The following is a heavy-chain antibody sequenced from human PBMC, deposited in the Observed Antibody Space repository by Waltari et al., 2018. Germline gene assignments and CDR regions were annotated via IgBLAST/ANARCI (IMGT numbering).Heavy chain of an antibody. CDR2: IDKDGSRI. J-gene: IGHJ4*02. V-gene: IGHV3-74*01. D-gene: IGHD1-26*01. CDR1: RFTFSNYW. Sequence: EVPLVESGGDLVQPGGSLRLSCAASRFTFSNYWMHWVRQGPGKGPVWVSRIDKDGSRIRYADSVRGRFTISRDNAKNTLYLQMDSLRAEDTAIYYCARGGSGSFWYWGQGILVTVSS. CDR3: ARGGSGSFWY.